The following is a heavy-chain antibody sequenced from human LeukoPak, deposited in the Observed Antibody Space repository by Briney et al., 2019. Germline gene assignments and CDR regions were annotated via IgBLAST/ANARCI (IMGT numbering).Heavy chain of an antibody. V-gene: IGHV1-69*05. J-gene: IGHJ4*02. CDR1: GYTFTSYD. Sequence: SVKVSCKASGYTFTSYDISWVRQAPGQGLEWMGRIIPIFGTANYAQKFQGRVTITTDESTSTAYMELSSLRSEDTAVYYCARDLRAYDSSGYPSYYFDYWGQGTLVTVSS. CDR2: IIPIFGTA. CDR3: ARDLRAYDSSGYPSYYFDY. D-gene: IGHD3-22*01.